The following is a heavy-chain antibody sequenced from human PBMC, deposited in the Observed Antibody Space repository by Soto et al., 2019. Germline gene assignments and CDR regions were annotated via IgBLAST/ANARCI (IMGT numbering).Heavy chain of an antibody. CDR3: ARSILPRIAAAGWEFDP. V-gene: IGHV3-33*01. Sequence: QPGGSLRLSCAASGFTFSSYGMHWVRQAPGKGLEWVAVIWYDGSNKYYADSVKGRFTISRDNSKNTLYLQMNSLRAEDTAVYYCARSILPRIAAAGWEFDPWGQGTLVTVSS. CDR2: IWYDGSNK. CDR1: GFTFSSYG. D-gene: IGHD6-13*01. J-gene: IGHJ5*02.